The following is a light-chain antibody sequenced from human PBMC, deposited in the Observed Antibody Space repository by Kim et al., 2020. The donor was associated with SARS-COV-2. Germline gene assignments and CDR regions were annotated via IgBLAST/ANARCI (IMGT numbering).Light chain of an antibody. CDR3: QVWDTTGDHPV. Sequence: APGKTAGITCGGDSIGSKSVHWHHQKPGQAPVLVIYHDRDRPSGIPERFSGSNSGNTATLTISRVEDGDEADYFCQVWDTTGDHPVFGGGTQLTVL. CDR2: HDR. CDR1: SIGSKS. V-gene: IGLV3-21*04. J-gene: IGLJ3*02.